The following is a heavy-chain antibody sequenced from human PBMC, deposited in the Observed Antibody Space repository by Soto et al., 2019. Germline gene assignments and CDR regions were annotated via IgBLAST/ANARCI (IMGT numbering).Heavy chain of an antibody. CDR1: GFTVSSNY. J-gene: IGHJ6*03. Sequence: GGSLRLSCAASGFTVSSNYMSWVRQAPGKGLEWVSVIYSGGSTYYADSVKGRFTISRDNSKNTLYLQMNSLRAEDTAVYYCARGPDTAMSYFYYYYMDVWGKGTTVTVSS. CDR2: IYSGGST. V-gene: IGHV3-66*01. CDR3: ARGPDTAMSYFYYYYMDV. D-gene: IGHD5-18*01.